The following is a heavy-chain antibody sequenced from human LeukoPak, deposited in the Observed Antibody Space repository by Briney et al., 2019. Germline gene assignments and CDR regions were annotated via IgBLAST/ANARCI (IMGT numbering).Heavy chain of an antibody. Sequence: PSETLSLTCAVYGGSFSGYYWSWIRQPPGKGLEWIGEINHSGSTNYNPSLKSRVTISVDTSKNQFSLKLSSVTAANTAVAYCARGCRGYSYGYRPPFDYWGQGTLVTVSS. J-gene: IGHJ4*02. CDR1: GGSFSGYY. D-gene: IGHD5-18*01. CDR3: ARGCRGYSYGYRPPFDY. V-gene: IGHV4-34*01. CDR2: INHSGST.